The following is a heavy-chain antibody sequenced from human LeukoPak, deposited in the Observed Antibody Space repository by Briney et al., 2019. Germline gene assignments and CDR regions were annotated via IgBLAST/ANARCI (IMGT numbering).Heavy chain of an antibody. J-gene: IGHJ4*02. CDR1: GGSISSSIYY. V-gene: IGHV4-39*01. D-gene: IGHD6-19*01. CDR3: ARPGYSSSLSTYFDS. Sequence: SETLSLTCTVSGGSISSSIYYWGWIRQPPGRGLEWIGSIYNSGTTYYNPSLKSRITISVDTSKNQFSLKLSSVTAADTAVYYCARPGYSSSLSTYFDSWGQGILVTVSS. CDR2: IYNSGTT.